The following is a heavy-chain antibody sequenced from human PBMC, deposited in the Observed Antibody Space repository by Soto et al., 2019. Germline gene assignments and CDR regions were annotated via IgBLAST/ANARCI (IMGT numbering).Heavy chain of an antibody. D-gene: IGHD3-10*01. V-gene: IGHV3-33*01. CDR1: GITFSNYG. CDR3: ATVDNYYGSVF. J-gene: IGHJ4*02. Sequence: QEQLVESGGGVVQPGTSLRLSCAASGITFSNYGFHWVRQAPGKRLEWVAVIWYDGITKFYADSVKGRFTISRDNSKSTRYLQMNSLRAEDTALYYCATVDNYYGSVFWGQGTLVTVSS. CDR2: IWYDGITK.